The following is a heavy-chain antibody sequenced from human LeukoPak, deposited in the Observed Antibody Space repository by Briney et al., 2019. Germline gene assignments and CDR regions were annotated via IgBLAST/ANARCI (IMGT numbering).Heavy chain of an antibody. V-gene: IGHV4-4*07. Sequence: SETLSFTCTVSGGSISSYYWSWIRQPAGKGLEWIGRIYTSGSTNYNPSLKSRVTMSVDTSKNQFSLKLSSVTAADTAVYYCAREIPPKIMNYYDSSGPYGNWGQGTLVTVFS. CDR3: AREIPPKIMNYYDSSGPYGN. J-gene: IGHJ4*02. CDR1: GGSISSYY. CDR2: IYTSGST. D-gene: IGHD3-22*01.